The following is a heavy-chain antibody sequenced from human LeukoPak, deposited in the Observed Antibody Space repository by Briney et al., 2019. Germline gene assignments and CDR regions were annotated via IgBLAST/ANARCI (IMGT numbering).Heavy chain of an antibody. J-gene: IGHJ5*02. CDR1: GYTLTELS. Sequence: ASVKVSCKVSGYTLTELSMHWVRQAPGKGLEWMGGFDPEDGETIYAQKLQGRVTMTTDTSTSTAYMELRSLRSDDTAVYYCARHRRTYNWFDPWGQGTLVTVSS. CDR3: ARHRRTYNWFDP. V-gene: IGHV1-24*01. CDR2: FDPEDGET.